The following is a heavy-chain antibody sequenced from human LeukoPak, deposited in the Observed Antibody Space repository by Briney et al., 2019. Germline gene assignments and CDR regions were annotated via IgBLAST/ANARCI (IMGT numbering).Heavy chain of an antibody. Sequence: PSETLSLTCAVYGASFSEYYWSWIRQPPGKGLEWVSTVGSSDDTYYADSVKGRFTVSRDNSRNTVHLQMSSLRAEDTAVYYCGYQRTWCILYWGQGTLVTVSS. CDR3: GYQRTWCILY. CDR1: GASFSEYY. D-gene: IGHD2-8*02. V-gene: IGHV3-23*01. CDR2: VGSSDDT. J-gene: IGHJ4*02.